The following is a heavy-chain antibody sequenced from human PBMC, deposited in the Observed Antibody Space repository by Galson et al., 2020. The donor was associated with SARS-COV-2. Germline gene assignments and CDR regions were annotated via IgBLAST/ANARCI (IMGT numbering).Heavy chain of an antibody. CDR3: ARGGTDEDLAGVFDF. CDR1: GFTIRVNY. Sequence: GGSLRLSCAASGFTIRVNYMSWVRQAPGKGLEWVSIIYSAGSRYYADSVKGRFTISRDNSKNTLYLQMNNLSPDDTAVYYCARGGTDEDLAGVFDFWGQGTMVTVSS. J-gene: IGHJ3*01. D-gene: IGHD1-1*01. V-gene: IGHV3-53*01. CDR2: IYSAGSR.